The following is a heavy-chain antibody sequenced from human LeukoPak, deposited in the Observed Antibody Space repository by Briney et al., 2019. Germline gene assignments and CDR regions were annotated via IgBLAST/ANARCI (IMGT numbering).Heavy chain of an antibody. D-gene: IGHD6-19*01. CDR2: INSDGSST. CDR3: ARADSSGWGGFDY. V-gene: IGHV3-74*01. CDR1: GFTFSSYW. Sequence: AGGSLRLSCAASGFTFSSYWMHWVRQAPGKGLVWVSRINSDGSSTSYADSVKGRVTISRDNAKNTLHLQMNSLRVEDTAAYFCARADSSGWGGFDYWGQGTLVTVSS. J-gene: IGHJ4*02.